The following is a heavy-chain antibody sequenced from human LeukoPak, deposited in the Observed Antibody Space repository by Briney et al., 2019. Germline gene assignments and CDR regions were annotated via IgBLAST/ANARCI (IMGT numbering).Heavy chain of an antibody. CDR3: ARANNWNDGGNFDY. CDR2: IIPILGIA. V-gene: IGHV1-69*04. J-gene: IGHJ4*02. D-gene: IGHD1-20*01. Sequence: SVKVSCKASGGTFSSYAISWVRQAPGQGLEWMGRIIPILGIANYAQKFQGRVTITTDESTSTAYMELSSLRSEDTAVYYCARANNWNDGGNFDYWGQGTLVTVSS. CDR1: GGTFSSYA.